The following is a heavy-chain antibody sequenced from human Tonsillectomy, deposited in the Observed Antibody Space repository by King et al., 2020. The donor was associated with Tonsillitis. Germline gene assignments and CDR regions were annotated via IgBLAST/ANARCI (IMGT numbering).Heavy chain of an antibody. CDR2: TGNKANSYRN. CDR1: GFTFSDHN. D-gene: IGHD2-15*01. V-gene: IGHV3-72*01. Sequence: VQLVESGGGLVQPGGSLRLSCAASGFTFSDHNIDWFRQAPGKGLDWVGRTGNKANSYRNAYAASVKGRFTIRREDSNNSLYLHMNSLKTKDTGVYYLARVGGGWGNWGQGTLVIVSS. J-gene: IGHJ4*02. CDR3: ARVGGGWGN.